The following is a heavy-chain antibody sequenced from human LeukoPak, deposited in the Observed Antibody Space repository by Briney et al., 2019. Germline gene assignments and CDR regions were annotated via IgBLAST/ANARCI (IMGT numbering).Heavy chain of an antibody. V-gene: IGHV4-34*01. CDR2: INHSGST. D-gene: IGHD2-21*01. CDR3: AREVVVIAMVAFDI. Sequence: SETLSLTCAVYGGSFSGYYWSWIRQPPGKGLEWIGEINHSGSTNYNPSLKSRVTMSVDTSKNQFSLKLSSVTAEDTAVYYCAREVVVIAMVAFDIWGQGTMVTVSS. CDR1: GGSFSGYY. J-gene: IGHJ3*02.